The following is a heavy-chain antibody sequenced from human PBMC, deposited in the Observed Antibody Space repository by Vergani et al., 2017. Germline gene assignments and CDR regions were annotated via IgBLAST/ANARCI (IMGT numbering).Heavy chain of an antibody. CDR3: AKENTVAVATPRYYNGLDV. D-gene: IGHD6-19*01. Sequence: QAQLVQSGAEVKKPGSSVKVSCKASGGSLSSSVITWVRQAPGQGLEWMGRHLPKFGTANYAQKFQGRVTITADESTSTSYLALSSLTSDDTAVYYCAKENTVAVATPRYYNGLDVWGQGTTVTVSS. CDR1: GGSLSSSV. J-gene: IGHJ6*02. V-gene: IGHV1-69*18. CDR2: HLPKFGTA.